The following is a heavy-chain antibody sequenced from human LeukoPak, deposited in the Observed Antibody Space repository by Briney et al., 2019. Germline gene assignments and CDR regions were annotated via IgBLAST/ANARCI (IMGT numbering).Heavy chain of an antibody. J-gene: IGHJ6*03. CDR1: GDSVSSNSAA. D-gene: IGHD3-3*01. CDR3: ARSTSGITIFGVVIGGYYYMDV. V-gene: IGHV6-1*01. CDR2: TYYRSKWYN. Sequence: SQTLSLTCAISGDSVSSNSAAWNWIRQSPSRGIEWLGRTYYRSKWYNDYAVSVKSRITINPDTSKNQFSLQLNSVTPEDTAVYYCARSTSGITIFGVVIGGYYYMDVWGKGTTVTVSS.